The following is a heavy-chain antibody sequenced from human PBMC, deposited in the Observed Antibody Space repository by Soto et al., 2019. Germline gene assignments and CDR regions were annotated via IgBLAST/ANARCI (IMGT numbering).Heavy chain of an antibody. D-gene: IGHD2-15*01. V-gene: IGHV4-34*01. CDR3: VRGLRYSGMDV. J-gene: IGHJ6*02. CDR1: GGSFSAYY. CDR2: IDHSGST. Sequence: QVQLQQWGAGLLKPSETLSLTCAVNGGSFSAYYWTWIRQPPGMGLEWIGEIDHSGSTNYNPSLGRRVTISMDTAKNRFSLNVTSVTAADTAVYYCVRGLRYSGMDVWGQGTTVTVS.